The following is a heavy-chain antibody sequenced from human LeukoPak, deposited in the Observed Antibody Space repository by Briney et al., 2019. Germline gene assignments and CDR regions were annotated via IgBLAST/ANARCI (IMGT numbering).Heavy chain of an antibody. V-gene: IGHV3-23*01. CDR2: ISGGDDST. J-gene: IGHJ4*02. CDR1: GFTFSTYV. D-gene: IGHD3-3*01. Sequence: GGSLRLSCAASGFTFSTYVTSWVRQAPGKGLEWVSGISGGDDSTYCADSVKGRFIISRDNSKNTLYLQMNSLRAEDTAVYYCAKDDGYYDFWSGYGYWGQGTLVTVSS. CDR3: AKDDGYYDFWSGYGY.